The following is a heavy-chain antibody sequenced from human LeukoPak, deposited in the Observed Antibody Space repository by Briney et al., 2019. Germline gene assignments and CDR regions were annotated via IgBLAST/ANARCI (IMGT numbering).Heavy chain of an antibody. D-gene: IGHD6-13*01. CDR2: ISAYNGNT. CDR1: GYTFTSYY. CDR3: ARGRAEGYSSSFDD. J-gene: IGHJ4*02. Sequence: ASVKVSCKASGYTFTSYYMHWVRQAPGQGLEWMGWISAYNGNTNYAQKLQGRVTMTTDTSTSTAYMELRSLRSDNTAVYYCARGRAEGYSSSFDDWGQGTLVTVSS. V-gene: IGHV1-18*04.